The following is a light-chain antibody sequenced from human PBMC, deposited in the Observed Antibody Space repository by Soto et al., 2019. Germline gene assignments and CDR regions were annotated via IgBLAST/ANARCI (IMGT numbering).Light chain of an antibody. CDR1: SSDVGAYNF. CDR2: DVT. J-gene: IGLJ2*01. V-gene: IGLV2-14*03. Sequence: QYALTQPASVSGSPGQSITISCTGTSSDVGAYNFVSWYQQHPGKAPKLMIYDVTNRPSGVSSRFSGSKSGNTASLAISGLQAEDEADYYCSSYTTSNTLVFGGGTQLTVL. CDR3: SSYTTSNTLV.